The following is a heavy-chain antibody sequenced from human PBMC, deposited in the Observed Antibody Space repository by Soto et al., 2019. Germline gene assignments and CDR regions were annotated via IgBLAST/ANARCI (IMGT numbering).Heavy chain of an antibody. CDR1: GGSFSGYY. CDR2: INHSGST. V-gene: IGHV4-34*01. Sequence: SETLSLTCAVYGGSFSGYYWSWIRQPPGKGLEWIGEINHSGSTNYNPSLKSRVTISVDTSKNQFSLKLSSVTAADTAVYYCARVNTMVRGTHYYYGMDVWGQGTTVTVSS. D-gene: IGHD3-10*01. CDR3: ARVNTMVRGTHYYYGMDV. J-gene: IGHJ6*02.